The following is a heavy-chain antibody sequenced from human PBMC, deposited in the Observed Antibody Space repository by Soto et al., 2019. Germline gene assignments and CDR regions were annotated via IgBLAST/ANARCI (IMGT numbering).Heavy chain of an antibody. CDR3: ARVAYCGGEGYRGFDP. CDR1: GGSISSGGYS. J-gene: IGHJ5*02. Sequence: QLQLQESGSGLVKPSQTLSLTCAVSGGSISSGGYSWSWIRQPPGKGLAWIGYIYHSGSTYYNPSLKSLFTISVARSKYQFSLQLTSVTAADPAVYYCARVAYCGGEGYRGFDPWGQGTLVTVSS. CDR2: IYHSGST. V-gene: IGHV4-30-2*01. D-gene: IGHD2-21*01.